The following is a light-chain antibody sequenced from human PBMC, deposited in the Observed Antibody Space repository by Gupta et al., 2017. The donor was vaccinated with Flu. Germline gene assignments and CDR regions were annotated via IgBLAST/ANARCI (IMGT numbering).Light chain of an antibody. CDR3: QVYDSGTEV. J-gene: IGLJ3*02. CDR1: NVGRKS. V-gene: IGLV3-9*01. CDR2: RDN. Sequence: SYELTQALSVSVALGQTARITCGGNNVGRKSVHWYQVKPGQAPILVLYRDNNRPSGIPERFSGSNSGNTATLTIGRVQAGDEADYFCQVYDSGTEVFGGGTELAVL.